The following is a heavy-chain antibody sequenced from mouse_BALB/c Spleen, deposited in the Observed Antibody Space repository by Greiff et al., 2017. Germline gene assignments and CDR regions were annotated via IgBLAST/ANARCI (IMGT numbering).Heavy chain of an antibody. Sequence: EVMLVESGGGLVQPGGSLKLSCAASGFTFSSYGMSWVRQTPDKRLELVATINSNGGSTYYPDSVKGRFTISRDNAKNTLYLQMSSLKSEDTAMYYCARGEVGCFDYWGQGTTLTVSS. CDR3: ARGEVGCFDY. J-gene: IGHJ2*01. D-gene: IGHD1-1*02. V-gene: IGHV5-6-3*01. CDR1: GFTFSSYG. CDR2: INSNGGST.